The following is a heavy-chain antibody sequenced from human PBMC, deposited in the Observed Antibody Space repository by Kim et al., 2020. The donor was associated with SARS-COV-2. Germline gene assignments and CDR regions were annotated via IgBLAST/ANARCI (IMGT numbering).Heavy chain of an antibody. J-gene: IGHJ4*02. CDR3: AKVFRGGNDHFDY. V-gene: IGHV3-30*18. D-gene: IGHD1-1*01. Sequence: GGSLRLSCEASGFTFSTYVMHWVRQAPGKGLEWVAVISYDGSNKYYADSVKGRFTISRDNSKNTLYLQMNSLRAEDTAVYYCAKVFRGGNDHFDYWGQGT. CDR1: GFTFSTYV. CDR2: ISYDGSNK.